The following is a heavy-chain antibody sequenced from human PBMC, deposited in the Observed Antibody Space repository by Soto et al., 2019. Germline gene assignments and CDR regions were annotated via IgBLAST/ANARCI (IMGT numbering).Heavy chain of an antibody. J-gene: IGHJ4*02. CDR2: IVVGSGTT. V-gene: IGHV1-58*01. Sequence: SVKVSCKTSGFTFSNSAVQWVRQARGQRLEWIAWIVVGSGTTNHAQNFQGRVTITRDMSTSTAYMELSSLRSEDTAVYYCARNRGVLRFLEFSLDEDYWGQGTLVTVSS. CDR1: GFTFSNSA. CDR3: ARNRGVLRFLEFSLDEDY. D-gene: IGHD3-3*01.